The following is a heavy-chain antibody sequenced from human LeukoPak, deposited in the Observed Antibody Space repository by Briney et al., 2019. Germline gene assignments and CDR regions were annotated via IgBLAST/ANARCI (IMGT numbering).Heavy chain of an antibody. CDR1: GFTFSTYV. D-gene: IGHD5-18*01. J-gene: IGHJ4*02. CDR3: TTGTWIQLWLADY. V-gene: IGHV3-15*01. Sequence: GGSLRLSCVASGFTFSTYVMTWVRQAPGKGLEWVGHIKGKTDGGTTDYAAPVQGRFTISRDDSKNTLFLQMNSLKTEDTAVYYCTTGTWIQLWLADYWGQGTLVTVSS. CDR2: IKGKTDGGTT.